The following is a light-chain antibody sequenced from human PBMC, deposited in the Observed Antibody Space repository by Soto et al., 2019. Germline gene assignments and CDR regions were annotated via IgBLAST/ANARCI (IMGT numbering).Light chain of an antibody. J-gene: IGLJ2*01. CDR2: STN. Sequence: QTVVTQEPSLTVFPGGTVTLTCASSTGAVTSGYYPNWFQQKPGQAPRALIYSTNIKHSWTPARFSGSVLGGKAALTLSDVQPEDEADYYCLLYYGGAQLVFGGGTKLTVL. CDR1: TGAVTSGYY. V-gene: IGLV7-43*01. CDR3: LLYYGGAQLV.